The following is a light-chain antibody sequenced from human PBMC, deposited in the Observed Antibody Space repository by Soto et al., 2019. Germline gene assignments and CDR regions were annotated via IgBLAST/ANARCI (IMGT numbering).Light chain of an antibody. J-gene: IGLJ1*01. CDR2: EVS. Sequence: QSALTQPASVSGSPGQSITISYTGTSSDVGGYNYVSWYQQHPGKAPKLMIYEVSNRPSGVSNRFSGSKSGNTASLTISGLQPEDEADYHCSSYSSGSTLYVFGSGTKVTVL. V-gene: IGLV2-14*01. CDR1: SSDVGGYNY. CDR3: SSYSSGSTLYV.